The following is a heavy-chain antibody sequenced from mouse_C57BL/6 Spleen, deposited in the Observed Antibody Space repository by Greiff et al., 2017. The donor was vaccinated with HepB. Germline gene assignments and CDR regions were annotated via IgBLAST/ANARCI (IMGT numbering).Heavy chain of an antibody. CDR1: GYTFTSYW. Sequence: VQLQQPGAELVMPGASVKLSCKASGYTFTSYWMHWVKQRPGQGLEWIGEIDPSDSYTNNNQKFKGKSTLTVDKSSSTAYMQLSSLTSEDSAVYYCARRGDYDGYYAMDYWGQGTSVTVSS. V-gene: IGHV1-69*01. CDR3: ARRGDYDGYYAMDY. D-gene: IGHD2-4*01. CDR2: IDPSDSYT. J-gene: IGHJ4*01.